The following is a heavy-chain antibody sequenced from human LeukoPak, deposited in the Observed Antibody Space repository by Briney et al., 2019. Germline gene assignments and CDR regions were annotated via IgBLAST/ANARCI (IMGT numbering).Heavy chain of an antibody. CDR2: IKEDGREK. CDR1: GFTFSSYW. V-gene: IGHV3-7*01. D-gene: IGHD1-14*01. CDR3: ARDSFETDIDY. J-gene: IGHJ4*02. Sequence: GGSLRLSCAVSGFTFSSYWMSWVRQAPGKGLEGVGNIKEDGREKYYVDSVKGRFTISRDNAKNSLYLQMNSLRAEDTAVYYCARDSFETDIDYWGQGTLVTVSS.